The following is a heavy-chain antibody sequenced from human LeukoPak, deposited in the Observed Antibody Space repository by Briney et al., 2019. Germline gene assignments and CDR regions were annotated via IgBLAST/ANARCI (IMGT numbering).Heavy chain of an antibody. J-gene: IGHJ4*02. V-gene: IGHV3-21*01. CDR3: ARHPIAVTGTGRY. CDR2: ISSRSSYI. CDR1: GFTFSIYT. D-gene: IGHD6-19*01. Sequence: GGSLRLSCATSGFTFSIYTMNWVRQAPGKGLEWVSSISSRSSYIYYANSVKGRFTISRDNAKNTVYLQMNSLRAEDTAMYYCARHPIAVTGTGRYWGQGTLVTVSS.